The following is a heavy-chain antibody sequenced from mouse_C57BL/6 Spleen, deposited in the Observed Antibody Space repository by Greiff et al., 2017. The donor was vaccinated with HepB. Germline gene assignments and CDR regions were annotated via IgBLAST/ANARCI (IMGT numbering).Heavy chain of an antibody. CDR1: GYTFTDYN. J-gene: IGHJ3*01. CDR3: ARRPIYDGYYTFAY. Sequence: VQLQQSGPELVKPGASVKIPCKASGYTFTDYNMDWVKQSHGKSLEWIGDINPNNGGTIYNQKFKGKATLTVDKSSSTAYMELRSLTSEDTAVYYCARRPIYDGYYTFAYWGQGTLVTVSA. V-gene: IGHV1-18*01. D-gene: IGHD2-3*01. CDR2: INPNNGGT.